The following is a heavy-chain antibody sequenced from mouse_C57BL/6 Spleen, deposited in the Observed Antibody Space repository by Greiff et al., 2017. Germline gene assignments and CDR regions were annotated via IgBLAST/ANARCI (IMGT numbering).Heavy chain of an antibody. V-gene: IGHV5-4*01. CDR1: GFTFSSYA. Sequence: EVQLVESGGGLVKPGGSLKLSCAASGFTFSSYAMSWVRQTPEKRLEWVATISDGGSYTYYPDNVKGRFTISRDNAKNNLYLQMSHLKSEDTAMYYCARARYYGSSYWYFDVWGTGTTVTVSS. CDR2: ISDGGSYT. D-gene: IGHD1-1*01. J-gene: IGHJ1*03. CDR3: ARARYYGSSYWYFDV.